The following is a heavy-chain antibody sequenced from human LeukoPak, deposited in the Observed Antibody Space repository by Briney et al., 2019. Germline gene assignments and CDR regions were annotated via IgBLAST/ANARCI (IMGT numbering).Heavy chain of an antibody. CDR2: IYQSGST. J-gene: IGHJ4*02. V-gene: IGHV4-30-2*01. CDR1: GGSISSAGYS. D-gene: IGHD6-13*01. CDR3: ARIAEPLYYFDY. Sequence: PSQTLSLTCAVSGGSISSAGYSWIWIRQPPGKGLEWIGYIYQSGSTYYNPSLKSRVTISVDRSKNQFSLKLSSVTAADTAVYYCARIAEPLYYFDYWGQGTLVTVSS.